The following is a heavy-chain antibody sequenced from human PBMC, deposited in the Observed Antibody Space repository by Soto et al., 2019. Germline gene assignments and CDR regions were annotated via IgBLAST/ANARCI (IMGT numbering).Heavy chain of an antibody. CDR2: INHRGQS. V-gene: IGHV4-34*01. J-gene: IGHJ5*02. D-gene: IGHD3-3*01. Sequence: PSETLSLTCAVYGGSFSDYSWIWIRQSPGKGLEWIGEINHRGQSNYKPSLKSRILISVDKSKNQVSLNLSSVTAADTAVYYCAKVSRITIFGGGWFDPWGQGTLVTVS. CDR3: AKVSRITIFGGGWFDP. CDR1: GGSFSDYS.